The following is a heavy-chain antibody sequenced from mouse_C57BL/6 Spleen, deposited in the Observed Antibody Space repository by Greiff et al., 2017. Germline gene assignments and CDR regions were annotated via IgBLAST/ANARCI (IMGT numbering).Heavy chain of an antibody. CDR1: GFNIKNYY. V-gene: IGHV14-1*01. J-gene: IGHJ3*01. D-gene: IGHD1-1*01. CDR3: TLYGSSPAWFAY. Sequence: VQLQQSGAELVRPGASVKLSCTASGFNIKNYYMHWVKQRPEQGLEWIGRIDPEDGDTEYAPKFKGKATLTADTSSNTAYLQLSSLTSEDTAVYYCTLYGSSPAWFAYWGQGTLVTVSA. CDR2: IDPEDGDT.